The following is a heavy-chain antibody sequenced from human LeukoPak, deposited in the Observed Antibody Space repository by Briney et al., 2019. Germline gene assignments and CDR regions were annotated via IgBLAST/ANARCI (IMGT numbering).Heavy chain of an antibody. D-gene: IGHD6-19*01. CDR3: VKGETAVAGGAFDY. J-gene: IGHJ4*02. V-gene: IGHV3-9*03. CDR1: GFNFNDYA. Sequence: PGRSLRLSCAASGFNFNDYAMHWVRQAPGKGLEWVSGISWNSGSLGYAGPVKGRFTVSRDNAKNSLYLQMNSLRAEDMALYYCVKGETAVAGGAFDYWGQGTLVTVSS. CDR2: ISWNSGSL.